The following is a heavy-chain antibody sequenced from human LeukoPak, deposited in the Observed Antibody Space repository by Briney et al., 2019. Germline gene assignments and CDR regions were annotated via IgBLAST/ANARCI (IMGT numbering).Heavy chain of an antibody. CDR3: ASLPLDSSWSYQLIDY. Sequence: SETLSLTCTVSGGSISSGGYYWSWIRQHPGKGLEWIGSIYYSGSTNYNPSLQGRVTISLDTSRNQFSLKLSSVTAADTAVYYCASLPLDSSWSYQLIDYWGQGTLVTVSS. V-gene: IGHV4-31*03. J-gene: IGHJ4*02. D-gene: IGHD6-13*01. CDR2: IYYSGST. CDR1: GGSISSGGYY.